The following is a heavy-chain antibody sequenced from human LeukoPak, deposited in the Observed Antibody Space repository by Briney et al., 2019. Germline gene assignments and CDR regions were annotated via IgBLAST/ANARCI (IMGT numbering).Heavy chain of an antibody. CDR2: IYTSGST. Sequence: TTSETLSLTCSVSGGSISSGSYYWSWIRQPAGKGLEWIGRIYTSGSTNYNPSLKSRVTISVDTSKNQFSLKLSSVTAADTAVYYCARPRLGATPFDAFDIWGQGTMVTVSS. V-gene: IGHV4-61*02. CDR1: GGSISSGSYY. J-gene: IGHJ3*02. CDR3: ARPRLGATPFDAFDI. D-gene: IGHD1-26*01.